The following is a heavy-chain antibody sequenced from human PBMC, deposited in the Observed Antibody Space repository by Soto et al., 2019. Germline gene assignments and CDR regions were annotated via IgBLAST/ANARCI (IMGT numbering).Heavy chain of an antibody. CDR2: IYHSGST. V-gene: IGHV4-4*02. CDR1: GGSISSSNW. D-gene: IGHD6-13*01. CDR3: ASMGYSSSQGY. J-gene: IGHJ4*02. Sequence: SETLSLTCAVSGGSISSSNWWSWVRQPPGKGLEWIGEIYHSGSTNYNPSLKSRVTISVDKSKNQLSLKLSSVTAADTAVYYCASMGYSSSQGYWGQGTLVTVSS.